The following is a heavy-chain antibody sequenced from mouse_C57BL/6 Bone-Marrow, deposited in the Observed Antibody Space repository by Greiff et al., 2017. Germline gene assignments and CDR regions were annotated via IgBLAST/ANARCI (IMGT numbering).Heavy chain of an antibody. D-gene: IGHD4-1*01. V-gene: IGHV1-54*01. J-gene: IGHJ3*01. CDR2: INPGSGGT. CDR1: GYAFTNYL. CDR3: TRSKNRDCWCAY. Sequence: QVQLQQSGAELVRPGPSVKVSCKASGYAFTNYLIEWVKQRPGQGLEWIGVINPGSGGTIYNEKFKGKATLAADKSSSTAYMQLSSLTSEDSAVYCCTRSKNRDCWCAYWGQGTLGTVSA.